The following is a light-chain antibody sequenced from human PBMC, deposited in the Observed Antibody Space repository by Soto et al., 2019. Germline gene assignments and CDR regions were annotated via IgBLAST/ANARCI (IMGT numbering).Light chain of an antibody. CDR2: AAS. Sequence: AIQMTQSPSSLSASVGDRVTITCRASQAIRNDLNWYQLKPGRAPKLLIYAASSLQSGVPSRFSGSGSGTDFTLAINSLQPEDFATYYCLQDYNYPHTFGQGTKVELK. CDR3: LQDYNYPHT. J-gene: IGKJ1*01. V-gene: IGKV1-6*01. CDR1: QAIRND.